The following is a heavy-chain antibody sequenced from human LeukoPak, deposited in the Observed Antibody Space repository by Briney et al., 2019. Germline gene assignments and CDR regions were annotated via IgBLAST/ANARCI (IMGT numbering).Heavy chain of an antibody. V-gene: IGHV3-30*04. CDR2: ISYDGSNK. J-gene: IGHJ4*02. CDR1: GFTFSSYA. D-gene: IGHD2-2*01. Sequence: PGGSLRLSCAASGFTFSSYAMHWVRQAPGKGLEWVAVISYDGSNKYYADSVKGRFTISRDNSKNTLYPQMNSLRAEDTAVYYCARSRVVVVPAAMNYWGQGTLVTVSS. CDR3: ARSRVVVVPAAMNY.